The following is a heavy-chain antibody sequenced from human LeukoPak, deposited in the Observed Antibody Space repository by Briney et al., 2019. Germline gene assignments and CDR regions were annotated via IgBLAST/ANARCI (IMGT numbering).Heavy chain of an antibody. J-gene: IGHJ4*02. V-gene: IGHV3-7*01. CDR2: IKQDGSEK. CDR1: GFTFSSYW. CDR3: ARDLWEPLSGFDY. Sequence: GGSLRLSCAASGFTFSSYWMSWVRQAPGKGLEWVANIKQDGSEKYYVDSVKGRFTISRDNAKNSLYLQMSSLRGEDTAVYYCARDLWEPLSGFDYWGQGTLVTVSS. D-gene: IGHD1-26*01.